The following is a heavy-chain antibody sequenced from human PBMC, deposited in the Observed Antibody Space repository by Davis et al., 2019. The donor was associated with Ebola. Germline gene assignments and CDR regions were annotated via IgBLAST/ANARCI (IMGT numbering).Heavy chain of an antibody. Sequence: MPSETLSLTCTVSGGSISSYYWSWLRQPPGKGLEWIGYIYHSGSTNYNPSLKSRVTISVDTSKNQFSLKLSSVTAADTAVYYCARLRSWFDPWGQGTLVTVSS. CDR1: GGSISSYY. CDR3: ARLRSWFDP. J-gene: IGHJ5*02. D-gene: IGHD4-17*01. CDR2: IYHSGST. V-gene: IGHV4-59*08.